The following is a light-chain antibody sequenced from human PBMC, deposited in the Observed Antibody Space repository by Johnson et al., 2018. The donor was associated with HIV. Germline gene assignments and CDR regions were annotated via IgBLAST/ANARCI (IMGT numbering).Light chain of an antibody. Sequence: QPVLTQPPSVSAAPGQKVTISCSGSSSNIGNNYVSWYQQLPGTAPKLLIYDNNKRPSGIPDRFSGSKSGTSATLALTALQTGDEADYYCGTWDSSLRAGRVFGTGTKVTVL. CDR3: GTWDSSLRAGRV. J-gene: IGLJ1*01. CDR1: SSNIGNNY. V-gene: IGLV1-51*01. CDR2: DNN.